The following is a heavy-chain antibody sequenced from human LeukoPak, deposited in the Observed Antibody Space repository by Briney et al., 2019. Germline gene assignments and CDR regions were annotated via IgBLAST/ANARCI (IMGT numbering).Heavy chain of an antibody. J-gene: IGHJ4*02. V-gene: IGHV4-34*01. Sequence: PSETLSLTCAVYGRSFSGYYWNWIRQPPGKGLEWIGEINHSGSTNYNPSLKSRVTISRDTSKNQFSLKLSSVTAADTAVYYCARDRYNWNGEDYWGPGTLVTVSS. CDR3: ARDRYNWNGEDY. D-gene: IGHD1-20*01. CDR2: INHSGST. CDR1: GRSFSGYY.